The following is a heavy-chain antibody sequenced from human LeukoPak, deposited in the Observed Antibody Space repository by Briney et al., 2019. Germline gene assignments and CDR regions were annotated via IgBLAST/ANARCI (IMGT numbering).Heavy chain of an antibody. CDR3: AKGGNYFYYMEV. Sequence: GASVKLSCKASGYTFTSYDINWGRQATGQGPEWMGWMNPNSGNTGYAQKFQGRVTMTRNTSISTAYMELSSLRSEDTALYYCAKGGNYFYYMEVWGKGTTVTVSS. CDR2: MNPNSGNT. J-gene: IGHJ6*03. V-gene: IGHV1-8*01. CDR1: GYTFTSYD.